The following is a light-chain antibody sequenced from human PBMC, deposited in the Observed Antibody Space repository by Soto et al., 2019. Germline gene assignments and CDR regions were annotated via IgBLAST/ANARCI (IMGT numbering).Light chain of an antibody. CDR2: DAS. V-gene: IGKV1-5*01. CDR1: QSIDTW. J-gene: IGKJ1*01. CDR3: QQYYTFSGT. Sequence: DIQMTQSPSTLSASIGDRVTITCRASQSIDTWLAWYQQKPGKAPRLLIYDASSLESGVPSRFSGSGSGTEFTFTTSSLQTDDFATYFCQQYYTFSGTFGQGTKVDIK.